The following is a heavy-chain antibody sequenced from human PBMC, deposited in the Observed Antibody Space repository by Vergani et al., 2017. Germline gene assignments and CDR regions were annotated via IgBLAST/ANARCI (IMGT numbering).Heavy chain of an antibody. V-gene: IGHV3-23*01. J-gene: IGHJ6*03. CDR1: GFTFSSYA. CDR2: ISGSGGST. D-gene: IGHD3-3*01. Sequence: EVQLLESGGGLVQPGGSLRLSCAASGFTFSSYAMSWVRQAPGKGLEWVSAISGSGGSTYYADSVKGRFTISRDNSKNTLYLQMNSLRAEDTAVYYCAKAIFGVGNYYYYMDVWGKGTTVTVSS. CDR3: AKAIFGVGNYYYYMDV.